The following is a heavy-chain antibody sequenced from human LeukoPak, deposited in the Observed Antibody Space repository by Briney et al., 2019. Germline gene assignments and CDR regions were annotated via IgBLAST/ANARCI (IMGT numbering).Heavy chain of an antibody. CDR2: INPNSGGT. V-gene: IGHV1-2*02. J-gene: IGHJ6*03. CDR1: GYTFTGYY. CDR3: ARAYYDILTGYSNDYYYYYYMDV. D-gene: IGHD3-9*01. Sequence: ASAKVSCKASGYTFTGYYMHWVRQAPGQGLEWMGWINPNSGGTNYAQKFQGRVTMTRDTSISTAYMELSRLRSDDAAVYYCARAYYDILTGYSNDYYYYYYMDVWGKGTTVTVSS.